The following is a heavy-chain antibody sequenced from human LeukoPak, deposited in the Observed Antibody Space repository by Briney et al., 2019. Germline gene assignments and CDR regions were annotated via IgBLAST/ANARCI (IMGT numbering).Heavy chain of an antibody. Sequence: GGTLRLSCAASAFTFSSYAMHWVRQAPGKGLEWVSGISWNSGSIGYADSVKGRFTISRDNAKNSLYLQMNSLRAEGTALYYCAKGVRITMVRGAFDIWGQGTMVTVSS. D-gene: IGHD3-10*01. CDR1: AFTFSSYA. V-gene: IGHV3-9*01. J-gene: IGHJ3*02. CDR3: AKGVRITMVRGAFDI. CDR2: ISWNSGSI.